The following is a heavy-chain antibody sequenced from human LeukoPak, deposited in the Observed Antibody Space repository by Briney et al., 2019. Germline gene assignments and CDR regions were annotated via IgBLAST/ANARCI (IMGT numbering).Heavy chain of an antibody. CDR3: AKGYCSGGSCHDAFDI. CDR1: GGTFSSYA. Sequence: SVKVSCKASGGTFSSYAISWVRQAPGQGLEWMGRIIPIFGTANYAQKFQGRVTITTDESTSTAYMELSSLRSEDTAVYYCAKGYCSGGSCHDAFDIWGQGTMVTVSS. CDR2: IIPIFGTA. V-gene: IGHV1-69*05. D-gene: IGHD2-15*01. J-gene: IGHJ3*02.